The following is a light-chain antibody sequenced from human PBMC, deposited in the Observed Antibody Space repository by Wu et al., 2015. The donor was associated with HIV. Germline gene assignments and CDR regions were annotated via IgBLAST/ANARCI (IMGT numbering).Light chain of an antibody. J-gene: IGKJ1*01. CDR3: QKYNNAPWT. V-gene: IGKV1-27*01. Sequence: DIQMTRSPSSLSASVGDTVTITCRASQGIDKYLAWYQQKPGNVPKLLIFAASTLQSGVPSRFSGSGSGTDFSLTIYRLHPEDVATYYCQKYNNAPWTFGQGTKVEIK. CDR2: AAS. CDR1: QGIDKY.